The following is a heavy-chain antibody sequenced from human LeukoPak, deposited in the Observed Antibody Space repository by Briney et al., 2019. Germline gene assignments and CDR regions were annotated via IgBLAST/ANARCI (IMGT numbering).Heavy chain of an antibody. Sequence: GGSLSLSCAASGFTFSSYSMSWVRQAPGKGLEWVSSISSSSSYIYYADSVKGRFTISRDNAKNSLYLQMNSLRAEDTAVYYCARCSSSWYYFDYWGQGTLVTVSS. CDR1: GFTFSSYS. D-gene: IGHD6-13*01. CDR2: ISSSSSYI. V-gene: IGHV3-21*01. J-gene: IGHJ4*02. CDR3: ARCSSSWYYFDY.